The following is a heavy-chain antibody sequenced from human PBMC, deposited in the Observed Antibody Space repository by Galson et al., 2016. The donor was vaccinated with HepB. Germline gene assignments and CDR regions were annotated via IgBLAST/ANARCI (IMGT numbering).Heavy chain of an antibody. J-gene: IGHJ3*02. D-gene: IGHD3-22*01. CDR2: ISGSTTYI. V-gene: IGHV3-21*01. CDR1: GFTFGDYT. CDR3: AREILTYYYDTNNYYDAFDI. Sequence: SLRLSCAGSGFTFGDYTINWVRQAPGKGLEWVSSISGSTTYIHYADSLKGRVTISRDNAKNSLYLQMTSLRAEDTAAYYCAREILTYYYDTNNYYDAFDIWGQGTMVTVSS.